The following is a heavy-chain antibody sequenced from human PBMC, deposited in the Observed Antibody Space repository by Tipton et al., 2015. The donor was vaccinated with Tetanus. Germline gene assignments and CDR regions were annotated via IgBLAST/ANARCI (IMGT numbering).Heavy chain of an antibody. CDR3: ARRGPDWYFDL. Sequence: TLSLTCTVSRASMNSYFWTWIRQPAGKGLEWIGRIHSTGSNTSNPSLKSRVTMSVDTSKNQVSLRLTSVTAADTAVYYCARRGPDWYFDLWGRGTLVTVSS. CDR2: IHSTGSN. V-gene: IGHV4-4*07. CDR1: RASMNSYF. J-gene: IGHJ2*01.